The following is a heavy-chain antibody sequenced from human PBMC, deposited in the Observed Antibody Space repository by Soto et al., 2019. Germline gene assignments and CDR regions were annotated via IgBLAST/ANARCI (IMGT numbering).Heavy chain of an antibody. CDR3: TTVKRRWLVPFDY. CDR2: IKSKTDGGTT. V-gene: IGHV3-15*01. D-gene: IGHD6-19*01. CDR1: GFTFSNAW. J-gene: IGHJ4*02. Sequence: GGSLRLSCAASGFTFSNAWMSWVRQAPGKGLEWVGRIKSKTDGGTTDYAAPVKGRFTISRDDSKNTLYLQMNSLKTEDTAVYYGTTVKRRWLVPFDYRGQGTLVTVSS.